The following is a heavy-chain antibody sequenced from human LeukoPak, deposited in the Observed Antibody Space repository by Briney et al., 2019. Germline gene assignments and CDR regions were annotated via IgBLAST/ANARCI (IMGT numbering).Heavy chain of an antibody. V-gene: IGHV4-34*01. CDR1: GGSISSYY. J-gene: IGHJ4*02. CDR2: INHSGST. Sequence: SETLSLTCTVSGGSISSYYWSWIRQLPGKGLEWIGEINHSGSTNYNPSLKSRVTISVDTSKNQFSLKLSSVTAADTAVYYCARGRPNYYDSSGYYKIDYWGQGTLVTVSS. D-gene: IGHD3-22*01. CDR3: ARGRPNYYDSSGYYKIDY.